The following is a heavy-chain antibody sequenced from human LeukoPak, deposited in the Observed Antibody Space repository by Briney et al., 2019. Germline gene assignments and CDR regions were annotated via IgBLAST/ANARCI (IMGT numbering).Heavy chain of an antibody. D-gene: IGHD3-3*01. V-gene: IGHV4-59*08. J-gene: IGHJ4*02. Sequence: SETLSLTCSVSGGSISSDYWSWSRQPPGKGLEWIGYIYYSGSTNYNPSLTSRVTISLDTSKNQFSLKLSSVTAADTAVYYCARRRGDFWSDYYAFDYWGQGTLVTISS. CDR3: ARRRGDFWSDYYAFDY. CDR1: GGSISSDY. CDR2: IYYSGST.